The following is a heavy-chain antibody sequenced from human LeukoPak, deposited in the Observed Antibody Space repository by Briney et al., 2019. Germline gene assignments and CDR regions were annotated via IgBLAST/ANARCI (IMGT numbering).Heavy chain of an antibody. J-gene: IGHJ3*02. CDR1: GGSISSYY. Sequence: SETLSLTCTVSGGSISSYYWSWIRQPPGKGLEWIGYIYYSGSTNYNPSLKSRVTISIDTSRIRFSLRLSSVTAADTAVYYCARARDYDILTGYSHHHAFDIWGQGTVVTVSS. V-gene: IGHV4-59*01. D-gene: IGHD3-9*01. CDR2: IYYSGST. CDR3: ARARDYDILTGYSHHHAFDI.